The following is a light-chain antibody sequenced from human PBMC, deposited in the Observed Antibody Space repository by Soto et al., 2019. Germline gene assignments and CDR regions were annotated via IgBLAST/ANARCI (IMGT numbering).Light chain of an antibody. J-gene: IGLJ3*02. CDR3: STWYSALSAGV. V-gene: IGLV1-51*01. Sequence: QSVLTQPPSMSAAPGQMVAISCSGTSSNIGDNSVSWYQHFPGTAPKVLIYDNNRRPSGIPDRFSGSKSGTSATLTIIGLQTGDEADDYCSTWYSALSAGVFGGGTKLTVL. CDR2: DNN. CDR1: SSNIGDNS.